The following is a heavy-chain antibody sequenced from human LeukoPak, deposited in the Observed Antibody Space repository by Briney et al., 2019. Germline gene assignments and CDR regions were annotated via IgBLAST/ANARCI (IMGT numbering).Heavy chain of an antibody. J-gene: IGHJ5*02. CDR1: GGSFSGYY. Sequence: PSETLSLTCAVYGGSFSGYYWSWIRQPPGKGLEWIGEINHSGSTNYNPSLKSRVTISVDTSKNQFSLKLSSVTAADTAVYYCAVVPAAPPGWFDPWGRGTLVTVSS. D-gene: IGHD2-2*01. CDR3: AVVPAAPPGWFDP. CDR2: INHSGST. V-gene: IGHV4-34*01.